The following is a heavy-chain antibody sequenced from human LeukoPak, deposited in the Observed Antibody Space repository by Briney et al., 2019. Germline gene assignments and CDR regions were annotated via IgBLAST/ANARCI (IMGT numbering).Heavy chain of an antibody. V-gene: IGHV4-59*12. J-gene: IGHJ4*02. CDR2: IYYSGST. CDR1: GGSISSYY. Sequence: SETLSLTCTVSGGSISSYYWSWIRQPPGKGLEWIGYIYYSGSTNYNPSLRSRVTISVDTSKNQFSLKLSSVTAADTAVYYCARGPLYDDSDYWGQGTLVTVSS. D-gene: IGHD2-8*01. CDR3: ARGPLYDDSDY.